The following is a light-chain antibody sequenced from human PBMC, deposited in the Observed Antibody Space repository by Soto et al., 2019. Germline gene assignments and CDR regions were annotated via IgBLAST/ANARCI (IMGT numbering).Light chain of an antibody. J-gene: IGLJ2*01. Sequence: QSALTQPASVSGSPGQSITISCTGTSSDVGSYNLVSWYQQHPGKAPKLMIYEVSKRPSGVSNRFSGFKSGNTASLTISGLQAEDEADYYCCAYAGSSLEVFGGWTKLTVL. CDR2: EVS. V-gene: IGLV2-23*02. CDR3: CAYAGSSLEV. CDR1: SSDVGSYNL.